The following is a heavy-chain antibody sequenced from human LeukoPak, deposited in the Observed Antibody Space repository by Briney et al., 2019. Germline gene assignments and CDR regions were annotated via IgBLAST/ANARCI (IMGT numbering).Heavy chain of an antibody. V-gene: IGHV4-34*01. CDR2: INHSGST. D-gene: IGHD6-13*01. Sequence: SETLSLTCAVYGGSFSGYYWSWIRQPPGKGLEWIGEINHSGSTNYNPSPKSRVTISVDTSKNQFSLKLSSVTAADTAVYYCARVGGSYSRYYYYYMDVWGKGTTVTVSS. CDR1: GGSFSGYY. CDR3: ARVGGSYSRYYYYYMDV. J-gene: IGHJ6*03.